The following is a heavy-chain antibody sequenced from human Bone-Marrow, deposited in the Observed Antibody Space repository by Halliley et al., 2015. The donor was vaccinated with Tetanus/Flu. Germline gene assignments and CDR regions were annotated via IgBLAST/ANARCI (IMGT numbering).Heavy chain of an antibody. V-gene: IGHV3-53*01. D-gene: IGHD3-3*01. CDR2: IYSGGDT. J-gene: IGHJ1*01. CDR3: ARGPSGVATIS. CDR1: GFTVSNNY. Sequence: QLVQSGGGLIQPGGSLRLSCAASGFTVSNNYMTWVRQAPGKGLEWVSLIYSGGDTLYADSVKGRFTISRGSFKNTLYLQMNSLRAEDPAVYFCARGPSGVATISGGQGTLVTVSS.